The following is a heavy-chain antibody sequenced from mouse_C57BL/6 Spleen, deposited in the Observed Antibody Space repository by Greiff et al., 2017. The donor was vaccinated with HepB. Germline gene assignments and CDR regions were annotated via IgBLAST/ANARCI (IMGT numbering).Heavy chain of an antibody. V-gene: IGHV1-81*01. D-gene: IGHD2-1*01. J-gene: IGHJ3*01. CDR1: GYTFTSYG. CDR3: ASRDGNWGLAY. Sequence: VQLQQSGAELARPGASVKLSCKASGYTFTSYGISWVKQRTGQGLEWIGEIYPRSGNTYYNEKFKGKATLTADKSSSTAYMELRSLTSEDSAVYICASRDGNWGLAYWGQGTLVTVSA. CDR2: IYPRSGNT.